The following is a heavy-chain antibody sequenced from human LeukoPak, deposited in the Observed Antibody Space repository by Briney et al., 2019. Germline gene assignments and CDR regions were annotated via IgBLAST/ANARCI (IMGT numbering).Heavy chain of an antibody. CDR1: GFTFSTFA. Sequence: PGGSLRLSCVASGFTFSTFAMTWVRQAPGKGLEWVSLISGAGVTTYYADSVKGRFTISRDNSKNTLYLQMNSLRAEDTAVYYCAKDEPTYQLLETYYFDYWGQGTLVTVSS. CDR2: ISGAGVTT. J-gene: IGHJ4*02. D-gene: IGHD2-2*01. CDR3: AKDEPTYQLLETYYFDY. V-gene: IGHV3-23*01.